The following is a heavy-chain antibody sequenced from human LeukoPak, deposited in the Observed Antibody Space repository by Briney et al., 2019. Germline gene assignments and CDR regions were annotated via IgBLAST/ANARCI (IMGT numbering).Heavy chain of an antibody. CDR1: GFTVGSNY. V-gene: IGHV3-53*01. CDR2: LYSGGSA. D-gene: IGHD4-23*01. J-gene: IGHJ3*02. CDR3: ARTTVESGRYDAFDI. Sequence: HPGGSLRLSCAASGFTVGSNYMSWVRQASEKGLEWVSILYSGGSAYYADSVKGRFTISRDKSRNTLYLQMNSLRVEDTAVYYCARTTVESGRYDAFDIWGQGTLVSVSS.